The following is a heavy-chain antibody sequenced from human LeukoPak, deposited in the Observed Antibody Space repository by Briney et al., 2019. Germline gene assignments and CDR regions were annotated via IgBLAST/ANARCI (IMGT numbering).Heavy chain of an antibody. D-gene: IGHD6-19*01. CDR3: ARDRLGTGVVFDN. Sequence: GGSLRLSCAASGFTFSSYEMNWVRQAPGKGLEWLSYISSSDSAKYYADSVKGRFTISRDNAKNSLYLQMNSLRAEDTAVYYCARDRLGTGVVFDNWRQGTLVTDSS. J-gene: IGHJ4*02. CDR1: GFTFSSYE. V-gene: IGHV3-48*03. CDR2: ISSSDSAK.